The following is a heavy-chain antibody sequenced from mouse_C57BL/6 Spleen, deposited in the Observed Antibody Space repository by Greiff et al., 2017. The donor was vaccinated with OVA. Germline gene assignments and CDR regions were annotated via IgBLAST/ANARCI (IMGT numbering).Heavy chain of an antibody. CDR1: GYSITSGYY. J-gene: IGHJ3*01. Sequence: EVQRVESGPGLVKPSQSLSLTCSVTGYSITSGYYWNWIRQFPGNKLEWMGYISYDGSNNYNPSLKNRISITRDTSKNQFFLKLNSVTTEDTATYYCARGGSNYDLAWFAYWGQGTLVTVSA. V-gene: IGHV3-6*01. CDR3: ARGGSNYDLAWFAY. D-gene: IGHD2-5*01. CDR2: ISYDGSN.